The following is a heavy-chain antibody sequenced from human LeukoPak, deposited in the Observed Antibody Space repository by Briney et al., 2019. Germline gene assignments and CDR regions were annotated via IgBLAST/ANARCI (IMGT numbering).Heavy chain of an antibody. V-gene: IGHV3-23*01. CDR3: AKGDDYGDYYANDAFDI. J-gene: IGHJ3*02. CDR2: ISGSGGTT. Sequence: GGSLRLSCAASGFTFSTYAMNWVRRAPGKGLEWVSAISGSGGTTYYADSVKGRFTISRDNSKNTLYLQMNSLRAEDTAVYYCAKGDDYGDYYANDAFDIWGQGTMVTVSS. D-gene: IGHD4-17*01. CDR1: GFTFSTYA.